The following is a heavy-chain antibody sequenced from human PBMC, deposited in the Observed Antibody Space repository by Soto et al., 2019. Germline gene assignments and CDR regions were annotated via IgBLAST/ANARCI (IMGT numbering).Heavy chain of an antibody. Sequence: ASVKVSCKASGGTFSSYAISWVRQAPGQGLEWMGGIIPIFGTANYAQKFQGRVTITADESTSTAYMELSSLRSEDTAVYHCASPKALCSGGSCYSAFDIWGQGTMVTVSS. V-gene: IGHV1-69*13. CDR1: GGTFSSYA. D-gene: IGHD2-15*01. J-gene: IGHJ3*02. CDR3: ASPKALCSGGSCYSAFDI. CDR2: IIPIFGTA.